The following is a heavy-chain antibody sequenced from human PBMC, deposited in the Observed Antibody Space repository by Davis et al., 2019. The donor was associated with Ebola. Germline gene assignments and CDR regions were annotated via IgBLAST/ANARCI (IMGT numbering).Heavy chain of an antibody. CDR3: ARHIRNSYGYAAY. CDR2: IYFSGVT. Sequence: MPGGSLRLSCTVSGGSISSSSYYWGWIRQPPGKGLEWIGSIYFSGVTYYNSSLKSRVTISLDTPKNQFSLKLTSVTAADTAVYYCARHIRNSYGYAAYWGQGTLVTVSS. V-gene: IGHV4-39*01. J-gene: IGHJ4*02. D-gene: IGHD5-18*01. CDR1: GGSISSSSYY.